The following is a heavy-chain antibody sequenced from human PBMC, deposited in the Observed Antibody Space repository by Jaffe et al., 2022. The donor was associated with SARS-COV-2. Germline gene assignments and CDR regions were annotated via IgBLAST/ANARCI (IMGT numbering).Heavy chain of an antibody. D-gene: IGHD3-9*01. CDR1: GFTFSYYA. CDR3: GRDGAPGANSDGYYNVNY. V-gene: IGHV3-30*04. J-gene: IGHJ4*02. CDR2: VSFDGRNK. Sequence: QVQLVESGGGVVQPGRSLRLSCAASGFTFSYYAMHWVRQAPGRGLEWVALVSFDGRNKYYTDSVKGRFTISRDNSKNTLYLQVNSLRAEDTAVYYCGRDGAPGANSDGYYNVNYWGQGTLVTVSS.